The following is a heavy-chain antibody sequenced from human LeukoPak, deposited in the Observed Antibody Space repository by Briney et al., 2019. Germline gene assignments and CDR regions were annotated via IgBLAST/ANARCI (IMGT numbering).Heavy chain of an antibody. CDR2: ISAYNGNT. D-gene: IGHD3-3*01. CDR3: ARGYDFWSGYYTARIDYGMDV. V-gene: IGHV1-18*01. J-gene: IGHJ6*02. CDR1: GYTFTSYG. Sequence: GASVKVSCKASGYTFTSYGISWVRQAPGQGLEWMGWISAYNGNTNYAQKLQGRVTMTTDTSTSTAYMELRSLRSDDTAVYYCARGYDFWSGYYTARIDYGMDVWGQGTTVTVSS.